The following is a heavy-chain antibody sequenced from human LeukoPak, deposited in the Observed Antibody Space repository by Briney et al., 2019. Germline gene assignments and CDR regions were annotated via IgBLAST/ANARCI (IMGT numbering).Heavy chain of an antibody. CDR2: INPNSGGT. D-gene: IGHD3-22*01. CDR3: AREANYYDSSGYYGDLYYMDV. J-gene: IGHJ6*03. Sequence: GASVKVSCKASGYTFTGYYMHWVRQAPGQGLEWMGWINPNSGGTNYAQKFQGRVTMTRDTSISTAYMELRSLRSDDTAVYYCAREANYYDSSGYYGDLYYMDVWGKGTTVTVSS. V-gene: IGHV1-2*02. CDR1: GYTFTGYY.